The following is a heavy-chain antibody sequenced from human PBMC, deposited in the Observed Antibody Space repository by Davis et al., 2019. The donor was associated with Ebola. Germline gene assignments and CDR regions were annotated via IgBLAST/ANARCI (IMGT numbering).Heavy chain of an antibody. V-gene: IGHV3-74*01. CDR2: INNDGSEA. CDR3: AKGSLYGSRSITAGMDV. D-gene: IGHD4-17*01. Sequence: PGGSLRLSCAASGITVSRYWMHWVRQVPGKGLMWVSHINNDGSEATYAASVKGRFTISRDNARNTVFLQMNSLREEDTAVYYCAKGSLYGSRSITAGMDVWGQGTTVTVSS. CDR1: GITVSRYW. J-gene: IGHJ6*02.